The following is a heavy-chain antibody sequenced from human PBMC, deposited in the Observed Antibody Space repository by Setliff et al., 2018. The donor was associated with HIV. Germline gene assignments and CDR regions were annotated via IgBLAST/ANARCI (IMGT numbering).Heavy chain of an antibody. CDR3: ARSPLDYDGSDYYYRYFDL. CDR2: IVPLVDVK. CDR1: GGTFLNSA. V-gene: IGHV1-69*10. Sequence: SVKVSCKASGGTFLNSAINWVRQAPGQGLQWVGGIVPLVDVKQSAQPFLGRVTLTVDDSMTTAYMELTSLTSDDTAVYFCARSPLDYDGSDYYYRYFDLWGVGTLGTVS. J-gene: IGHJ4*02. D-gene: IGHD3-22*01.